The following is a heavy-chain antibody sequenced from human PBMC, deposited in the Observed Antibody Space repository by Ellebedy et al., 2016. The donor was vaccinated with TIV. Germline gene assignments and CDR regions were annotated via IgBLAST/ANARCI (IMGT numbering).Heavy chain of an antibody. CDR2: IFWDDDT. Sequence: SGPTLVKPTQTLTLTCTFSGFSLNTRGVSVGWIRQPPGKALEWLALIFWDDDTRQSLSLKSRLTITKDTSKNQVVLTLTNMDPVDTATYYCAHGVRGVYFDYWGQGTLVTVSS. V-gene: IGHV2-5*02. CDR3: AHGVRGVYFDY. D-gene: IGHD3-10*01. J-gene: IGHJ4*02. CDR1: GFSLNTRGVS.